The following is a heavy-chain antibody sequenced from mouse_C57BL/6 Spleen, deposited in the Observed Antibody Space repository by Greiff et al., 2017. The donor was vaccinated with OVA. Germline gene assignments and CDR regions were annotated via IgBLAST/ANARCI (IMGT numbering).Heavy chain of an antibody. D-gene: IGHD1-1*01. V-gene: IGHV1-59*01. CDR2: IDPSDSYT. CDR1: GYTFTSYW. CDR3: ASGDYGSIYDY. Sequence: QVQLQQPGAELVRPGTSVKLSCKASGYTFTSYWMHWVKQRPGQGLEWIGVIDPSDSYTNYNQKFKGKATFTVDTSSSTAYMQLSSLTSEDSAVYYCASGDYGSIYDYWGRDTTLTVST. J-gene: IGHJ2*01.